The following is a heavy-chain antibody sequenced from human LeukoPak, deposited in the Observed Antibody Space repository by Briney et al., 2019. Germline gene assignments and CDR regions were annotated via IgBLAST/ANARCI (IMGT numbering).Heavy chain of an antibody. V-gene: IGHV3-11*01. CDR1: EFTFSDYY. Sequence: SGGSLRLSRAASEFTFSDYYMSWIRQVPGKGLEWVSYISGSSSTMYYANSVKGRFTISRDNAKNLLYLQLNSLRAEDTAVYYWAREGGNGGEGYFDYWGQGTLVTVSS. J-gene: IGHJ4*02. D-gene: IGHD3-16*01. CDR3: AREGGNGGEGYFDY. CDR2: ISGSSSTM.